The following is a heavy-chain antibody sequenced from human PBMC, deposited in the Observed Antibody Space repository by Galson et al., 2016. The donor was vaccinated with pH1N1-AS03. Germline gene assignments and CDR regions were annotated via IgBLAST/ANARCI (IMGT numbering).Heavy chain of an antibody. D-gene: IGHD3-3*01. CDR3: TRDPPLEIGWYFDL. J-gene: IGHJ2*01. Sequence: ETLSLTCTVSGDSTFDYYWNWIRQPPGKGLEWIGYIQTTGNTKYNPSLKSRVTMSIDTSKNQFSLHLMSVTAADTALYYCTRDPPLEIGWYFDLWGRGTLVTVSS. V-gene: IGHV4-4*09. CDR1: GDSTFDYY. CDR2: IQTTGNT.